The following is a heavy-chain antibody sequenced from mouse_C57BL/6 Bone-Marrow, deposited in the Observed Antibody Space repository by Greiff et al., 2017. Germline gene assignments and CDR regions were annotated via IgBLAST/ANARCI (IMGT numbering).Heavy chain of an antibody. D-gene: IGHD1-1*01. CDR3: AGRHYGSIHGYLDV. Sequence: VKLVESGAELARPGASVKLSCKASGYTFTSYGISWVKQSTGQGLEWIGEIYPRSGNTYYNEKFKGKATLTADKSSSTAYMGLRSLTSEDSAVYFGAGRHYGSIHGYLDVWAQGPRSPSPQ. CDR1: GYTFTSYG. CDR2: IYPRSGNT. V-gene: IGHV1-81*01. J-gene: IGHJ1*03.